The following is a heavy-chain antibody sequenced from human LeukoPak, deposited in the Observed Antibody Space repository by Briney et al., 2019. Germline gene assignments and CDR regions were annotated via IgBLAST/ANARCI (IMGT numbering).Heavy chain of an antibody. V-gene: IGHV4-61*02. CDR2: IYTSGHT. D-gene: IGHD3-3*01. Sequence: SETLSLTCAVSGGSISSGSHYWSWIRQPAGKGLEWIGRIYTSGHTNYNPSLKKRVNISVDTSKNQFSLKLSSVTAADTAVYYCARQDGYDFWSGYLWGQGTKVTVSS. CDR3: ARQDGYDFWSGYL. J-gene: IGHJ3*01. CDR1: GGSISSGSHY.